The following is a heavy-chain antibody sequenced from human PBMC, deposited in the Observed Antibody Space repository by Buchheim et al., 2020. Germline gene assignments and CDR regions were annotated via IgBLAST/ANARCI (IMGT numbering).Heavy chain of an antibody. D-gene: IGHD3-22*01. J-gene: IGHJ4*02. CDR3: ATDPDSSSYYSFDY. CDR2: MKSKVDGETS. V-gene: IGHV3-15*01. CDR1: GFTFKNAW. Sequence: EVKLVDSGGGLVKPGGSLKISCAASGFTFKNAWMSWVRQAPGKGLEWVGRMKSKVDGETSDYAAPVQGRFSISRDDSKNVLTLQMDSLKTEDTAVYYCATDPDSSSYYSFDYWGQG.